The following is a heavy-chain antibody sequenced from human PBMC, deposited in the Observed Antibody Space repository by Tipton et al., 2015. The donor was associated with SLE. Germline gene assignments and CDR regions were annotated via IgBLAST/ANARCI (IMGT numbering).Heavy chain of an antibody. CDR1: GGFINSGNFY. J-gene: IGHJ4*02. D-gene: IGHD2-8*02. CDR3: ARVGYLGGVYY. Sequence: TLSLTCTVSGGFINSGNFYWSWIRQPAGKGLEWIGHFYTSGSTNYNPSLNSRVTTLVDTPKNQFSLRLSSVTAADTAVYFCARVGYLGGVYYWGQGTLVTVSS. CDR2: FYTSGST. V-gene: IGHV4-61*09.